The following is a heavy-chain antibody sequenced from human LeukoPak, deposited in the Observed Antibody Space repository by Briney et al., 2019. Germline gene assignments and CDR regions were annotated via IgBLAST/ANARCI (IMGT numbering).Heavy chain of an antibody. CDR3: ARELGKLKVFDY. CDR2: INHSGST. Sequence: SETLSLTCAVSGGSFSGYYWSWIRQPPGKGLEWIGEINHSGSTNYNPSLKSRVTISVDTSKNQFSLKLSSVTAADTAVYYCARELGKLKVFDYWGQGTLVTVSS. CDR1: GGSFSGYY. J-gene: IGHJ4*02. V-gene: IGHV4-34*01. D-gene: IGHD7-27*01.